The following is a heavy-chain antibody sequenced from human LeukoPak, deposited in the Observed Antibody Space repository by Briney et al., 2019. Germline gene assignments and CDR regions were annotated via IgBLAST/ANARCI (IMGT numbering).Heavy chain of an antibody. Sequence: SETLSLTFTVSGGSISSYYWSWIRQPPGKGLEWIGYIYYSGSTNYNPSLKSRVTISVDTSKNQFSLKLSSVTAADTAVYYCATTLGYCSGGSCLLPYYYYYMDVWGKGTTVTVSS. CDR1: GGSISSYY. D-gene: IGHD2-15*01. J-gene: IGHJ6*03. CDR2: IYYSGST. V-gene: IGHV4-59*01. CDR3: ATTLGYCSGGSCLLPYYYYYMDV.